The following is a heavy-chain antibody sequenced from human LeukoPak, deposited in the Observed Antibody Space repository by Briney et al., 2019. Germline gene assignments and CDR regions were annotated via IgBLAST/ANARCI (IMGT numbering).Heavy chain of an antibody. V-gene: IGHV3-48*02. CDR1: GFTFSTYS. CDR2: ISSTSSTI. D-gene: IGHD1-7*01. Sequence: PGGSLRLSCAASGFTFSTYSMNWVRQAPGKGLEWVSYISSTSSTIYYADSVKGRFTTSRDSAKNSLYLQMSSLRDDDTAVYYCTPHRDGNYPFDYWGQGTLVTVST. J-gene: IGHJ4*02. CDR3: TPHRDGNYPFDY.